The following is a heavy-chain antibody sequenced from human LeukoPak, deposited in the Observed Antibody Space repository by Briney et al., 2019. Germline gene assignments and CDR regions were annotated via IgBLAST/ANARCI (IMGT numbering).Heavy chain of an antibody. CDR1: GGTFSSYA. J-gene: IGHJ6*02. CDR3: ARKRVPAYYGMDV. Sequence: SVKVSCKASGGTFSSYAISWVRQAPGQGLEWMGGIIPIFGTANYAQKFQGRVTITADESTSTAYMELSSLRSEDTAVYYCARKRVPAYYGMDVWGQGTTVTVSS. CDR2: IIPIFGTA. V-gene: IGHV1-69*13. D-gene: IGHD2-2*01.